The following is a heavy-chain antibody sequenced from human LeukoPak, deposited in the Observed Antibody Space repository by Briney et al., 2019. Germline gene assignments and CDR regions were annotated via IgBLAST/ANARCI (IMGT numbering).Heavy chain of an antibody. Sequence: QPGRSLRLSCAASGFTFSSYGMHWVRQAPGKGLEWAAVISYDGSNKYYADSVKGRFTISRGNSKNTLYLQMNSLRAEDTAVYYCAKDRLYCSGGSCYSGYYGMDVWGQGTTVTVSS. V-gene: IGHV3-30*18. J-gene: IGHJ6*02. CDR3: AKDRLYCSGGSCYSGYYGMDV. CDR2: ISYDGSNK. CDR1: GFTFSSYG. D-gene: IGHD2-15*01.